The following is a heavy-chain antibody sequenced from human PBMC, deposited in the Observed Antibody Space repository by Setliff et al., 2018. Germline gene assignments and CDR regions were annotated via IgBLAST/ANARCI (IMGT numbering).Heavy chain of an antibody. CDR2: VYSSGST. J-gene: IGHJ4*02. CDR3: ARHNGSPTDRLDY. Sequence: KSSETLSLTCTVSGASISSPTYSWGWIRQPPGKGLEWVGTVYSSGSTYYNTSLRGRISISVDTSKNQFALKLSSVSAADTAMYYCARHNGSPTDRLDYWGQGIPVTVSS. V-gene: IGHV4-39*01. CDR1: GASISSPTYS. D-gene: IGHD2-8*01.